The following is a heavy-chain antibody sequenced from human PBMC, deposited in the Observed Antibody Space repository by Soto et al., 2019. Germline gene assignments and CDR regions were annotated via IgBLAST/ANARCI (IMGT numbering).Heavy chain of an antibody. D-gene: IGHD1-7*01. Sequence: SETRSLTCTVSGGSISGYFWSWIRQPPGKGPEWIAYIHSNGKTNYNPSLKSRVTISVDTSKNQFSLNLYSVTAADTAVYYCARGFGNYQKAPDVWGQGTLVTVSS. CDR1: GGSISGYF. CDR2: IHSNGKT. V-gene: IGHV4-59*01. J-gene: IGHJ4*02. CDR3: ARGFGNYQKAPDV.